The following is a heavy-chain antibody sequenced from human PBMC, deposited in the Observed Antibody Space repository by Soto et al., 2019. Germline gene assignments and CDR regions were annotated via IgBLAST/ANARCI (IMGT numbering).Heavy chain of an antibody. V-gene: IGHV4-59*01. CDR2: IYNSGST. CDR3: ARAPYGSGTKPYYFDY. Sequence: SETLSLTCTVSGGSISSYYWSWIRQPPGKGLEWIGFIYNSGSTNYNPSLKSRVTISMDTSRNQFSLILSSVTATDTAVYYCARAPYGSGTKPYYFDYWGQGTLVTVSS. J-gene: IGHJ4*02. D-gene: IGHD3-10*01. CDR1: GGSISSYY.